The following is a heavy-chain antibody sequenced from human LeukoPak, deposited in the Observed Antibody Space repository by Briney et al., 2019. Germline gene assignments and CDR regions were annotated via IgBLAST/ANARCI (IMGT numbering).Heavy chain of an antibody. CDR1: GFTFTSYT. V-gene: IGHV3-21*04. Sequence: GGSLRLSCAASGFTFTSYTMNWVRQAPGKGLEWVSSISSSSNYIYYADSVKGRFTISRDNSKNTLYLQMNSLRAEDTAVYYCAKDLHGSLMDVWGQGTTVTVSS. J-gene: IGHJ6*02. CDR3: AKDLHGSLMDV. CDR2: ISSSSNYI. D-gene: IGHD3-10*01.